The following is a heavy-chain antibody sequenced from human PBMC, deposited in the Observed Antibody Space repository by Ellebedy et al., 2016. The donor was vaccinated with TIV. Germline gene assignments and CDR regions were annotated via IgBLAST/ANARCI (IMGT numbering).Heavy chain of an antibody. D-gene: IGHD3-22*01. J-gene: IGHJ6*02. V-gene: IGHV1-2*02. Sequence: ASVKVSCKASVYTFTANYIHWVRHAPGHGLEWMGWINPDSGSTNFAQRFQGSVTMTRDTSVNTAYMELSRLESDDTATYYCARVRRGSSGMDVWGQGTTVTVS. CDR2: INPDSGST. CDR3: ARVRRGSSGMDV. CDR1: VYTFTANY.